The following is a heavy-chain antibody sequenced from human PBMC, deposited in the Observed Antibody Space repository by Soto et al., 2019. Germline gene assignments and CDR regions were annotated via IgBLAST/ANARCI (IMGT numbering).Heavy chain of an antibody. V-gene: IGHV1-46*03. J-gene: IGHJ4*02. CDR1: GDTLSTYY. Sequence: VQLVQYGAEVKRPGASVKISCKASGDTLSTYYMHWARQAPGQGLEWMGIINPRSGKTNYPQKFQGRVTMTRDTSTTTVYMELSTLRSEDTAMYYCARGVGYSDSSGYPFDYWGQGTLVTVSS. D-gene: IGHD3-22*01. CDR2: INPRSGKT. CDR3: ARGVGYSDSSGYPFDY.